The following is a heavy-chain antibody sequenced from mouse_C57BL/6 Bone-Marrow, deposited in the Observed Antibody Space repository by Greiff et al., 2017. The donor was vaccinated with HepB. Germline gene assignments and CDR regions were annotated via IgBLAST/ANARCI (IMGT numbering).Heavy chain of an antibody. J-gene: IGHJ1*03. CDR1: GFTFSDYY. CDR3: ARDDALNWYFDV. Sequence: EVMLVESEGGLVQPGSSMKLSCTASGFTFSDYYMAWVRQVPEKGLEWVANINYDGSSTYYLDSLKSRFIISRDNAKNILYLQMSSLKSEDTATYYCARDDALNWYFDVWGTGTTVTVSS. V-gene: IGHV5-16*01. CDR2: INYDGSST.